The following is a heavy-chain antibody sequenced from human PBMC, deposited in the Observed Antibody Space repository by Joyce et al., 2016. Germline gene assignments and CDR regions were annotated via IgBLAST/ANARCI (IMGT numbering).Heavy chain of an antibody. CDR2: ISWKSGSI. D-gene: IGHD1-14*01. J-gene: IGHJ4*02. Sequence: EVQLVESGGGLVQPGRSLRLSCAASGFTFDDYAMHWVRQAPWKGLEWVSGISWKSGSIGYADSVKGRFTISRDNAKNSLYLQMNSLRAEDTALYFCAKDHRTTGWYIDSWGQGTLVTVSS. V-gene: IGHV3-9*01. CDR3: AKDHRTTGWYIDS. CDR1: GFTFDDYA.